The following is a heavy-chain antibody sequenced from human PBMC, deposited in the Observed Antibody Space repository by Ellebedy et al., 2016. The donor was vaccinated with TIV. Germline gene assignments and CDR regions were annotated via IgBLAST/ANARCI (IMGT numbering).Heavy chain of an antibody. CDR3: ATARRDPYYSGMDV. J-gene: IGHJ6*02. D-gene: IGHD6-25*01. V-gene: IGHV4-39*01. Sequence: MPSETLSLTCIVSGGPISSSTSYWGWIRQPPGKGLEWIGSIHSSGTTYYNPSLKSRLAISIVTSQSQFSLHLRSVTAADTAVYYCATARRDPYYSGMDVWGRGTTVTVSS. CDR1: GGPISSSTSY. CDR2: IHSSGTT.